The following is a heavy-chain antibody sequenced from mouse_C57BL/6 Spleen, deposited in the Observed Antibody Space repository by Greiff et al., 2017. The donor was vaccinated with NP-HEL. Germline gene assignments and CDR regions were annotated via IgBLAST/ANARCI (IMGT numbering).Heavy chain of an antibody. J-gene: IGHJ4*01. D-gene: IGHD1-1*01. V-gene: IGHV1-9*01. CDR3: ARSLLHYYGSSYGAIDY. CDR2: ILPGSGST. CDR1: GYTFTGYW. Sequence: QVQLQQSGAELMKPGASVKLSCKATGYTFTGYWIEWVKQRPGHGLEWIGEILPGSGSTNYNEKFKGKATFTADTSSNTAYMQLSSLTTEDSAIYYCARSLLHYYGSSYGAIDYWGQGTSVTVSS.